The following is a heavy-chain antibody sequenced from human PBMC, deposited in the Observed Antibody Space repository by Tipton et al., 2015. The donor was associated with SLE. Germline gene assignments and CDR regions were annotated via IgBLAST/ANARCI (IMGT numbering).Heavy chain of an antibody. CDR1: GGSFSGYY. CDR3: ARVGRRDGYKSSVVS. Sequence: TLSLTCAVYGGSFSGYYWSWIRQPPGKGLEWIGEINHSGSTNNNPSLKSRITISVETSKNQFSLKLSSVTAADTAVYYCARVGRRDGYKSSVVSWGQGTLVTVSS. CDR2: INHSGST. J-gene: IGHJ4*02. V-gene: IGHV4-34*01. D-gene: IGHD5-24*01.